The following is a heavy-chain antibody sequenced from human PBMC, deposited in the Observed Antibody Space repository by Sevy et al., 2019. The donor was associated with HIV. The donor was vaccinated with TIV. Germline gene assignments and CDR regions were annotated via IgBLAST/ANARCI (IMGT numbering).Heavy chain of an antibody. CDR2: ISGSGGST. J-gene: IGHJ4*02. V-gene: IGHV3-23*01. CDR1: GFTFSSYA. Sequence: GGSLRLSCAASGFTFSSYAMSWVRQAPGKGLEWVSAISGSGGSTYYADYVKGRFTISRDNSKNTLYLQMNSLRAEDTAVYYCAKEEYCGGDCYPSYYFDYWGQGTLVTVSS. D-gene: IGHD2-21*02. CDR3: AKEEYCGGDCYPSYYFDY.